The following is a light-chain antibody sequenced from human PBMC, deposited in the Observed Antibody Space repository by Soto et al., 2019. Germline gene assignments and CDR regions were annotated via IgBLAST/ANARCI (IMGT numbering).Light chain of an antibody. CDR3: QQYNEWPLT. V-gene: IGKV1-5*03. CDR1: QSINSW. Sequence: DIQMTQSPSTLSASVGDRVNITCRASQSINSWLAWYQQKPGKAPKLLIYRASDLQTGVPSRFSGSGSGTEFTLTISSLQTDDFATYYCQQYNEWPLTFGGGTKVEIK. CDR2: RAS. J-gene: IGKJ4*01.